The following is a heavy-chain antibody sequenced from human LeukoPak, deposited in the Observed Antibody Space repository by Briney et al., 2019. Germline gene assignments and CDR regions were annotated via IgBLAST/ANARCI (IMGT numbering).Heavy chain of an antibody. V-gene: IGHV3-21*01. CDR2: ISSSSSYI. CDR1: GFAFGSEA. Sequence: GGSLRLSCAVSGFAFGSEAMSWVRQAPGKGLEWVSSISSSSSYIYYADSVKGRFTISRDNAKNSLYLQMNSLRAEDTAVYYCASPPLTIFGVPTLYYFDYWGQGTLVTVSS. J-gene: IGHJ4*02. D-gene: IGHD3-3*01. CDR3: ASPPLTIFGVPTLYYFDY.